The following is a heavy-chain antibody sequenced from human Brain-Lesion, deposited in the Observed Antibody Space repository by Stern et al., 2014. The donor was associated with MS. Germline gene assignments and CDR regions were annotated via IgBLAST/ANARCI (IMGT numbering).Heavy chain of an antibody. J-gene: IGHJ4*02. CDR3: ATLSPGAGGNYYRHFDY. CDR1: GYTLTELS. V-gene: IGHV1-24*01. D-gene: IGHD1-26*01. Sequence: QVQLVQSGAEVKKPGASVKVSCKVSGYTLTELSMHWVRQPPRKGLEWMGGFDPEDGETIYAQKFQGRVTMTEDTSTDTAYMELSSLRSEDTAVYYCATLSPGAGGNYYRHFDYWGQGTLVTVSS. CDR2: FDPEDGET.